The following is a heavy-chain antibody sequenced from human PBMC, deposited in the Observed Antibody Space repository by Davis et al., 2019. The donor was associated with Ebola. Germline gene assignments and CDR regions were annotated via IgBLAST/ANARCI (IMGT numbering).Heavy chain of an antibody. Sequence: PGGSLRLSCAASGFSFTTYGSHWVRQAPGKGMEWVAVLWYDVTHRYHAESVKGRCTLSRDNSKNTVYLQMDNLRAEDTAVYYCARDPTRTYYDFWSGSSDYYYGMDVWGQGTTVTVSS. CDR1: GFSFTTYG. CDR3: ARDPTRTYYDFWSGSSDYYYGMDV. D-gene: IGHD3-3*01. CDR2: LWYDVTHR. V-gene: IGHV3-33*01. J-gene: IGHJ6*02.